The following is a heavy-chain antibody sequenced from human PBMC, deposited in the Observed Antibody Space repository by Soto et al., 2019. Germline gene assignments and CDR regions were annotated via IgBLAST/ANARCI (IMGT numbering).Heavy chain of an antibody. CDR1: GATFNDYT. D-gene: IGHD2-15*01. V-gene: IGHV1-69*08. J-gene: IGHJ6*03. Sequence: QVQLVQSGAEVKKPGSSVRIPCAASGATFNDYTFTWVRRAPGQGLEWMGRVIPLLDASNYAEKFQDRVTITADRSTSTVYMELSGLKSEDSAIYYCASGKSQMTQDRMGFYYYMDVWGKGTTVTVSS. CDR2: VIPLLDAS. CDR3: ASGKSQMTQDRMGFYYYMDV.